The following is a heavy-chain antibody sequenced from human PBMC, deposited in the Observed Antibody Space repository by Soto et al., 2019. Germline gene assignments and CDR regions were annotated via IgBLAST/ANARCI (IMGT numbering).Heavy chain of an antibody. D-gene: IGHD3-16*01. CDR2: INPNSGGT. Sequence: QVQLVQSGAEVKKPGASVKVSCKASGYTFTGYYMHWVRQAPGQGLEWMGWINPNSGGTNYAQKFQGWVTMTRDTSISTAYMELSRLRSDDTAVYYCARAPYYDYVWGSYQNAFDIRGQGTMVTVSS. CDR1: GYTFTGYY. CDR3: ARAPYYDYVWGSYQNAFDI. J-gene: IGHJ3*02. V-gene: IGHV1-2*04.